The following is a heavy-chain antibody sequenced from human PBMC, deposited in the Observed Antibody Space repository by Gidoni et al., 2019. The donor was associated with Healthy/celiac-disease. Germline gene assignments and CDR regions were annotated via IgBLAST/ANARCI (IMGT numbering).Heavy chain of an antibody. CDR3: ARVPGIASGGFGESYYYYYYGMDV. V-gene: IGHV3-48*02. CDR2: ISSSSSTI. D-gene: IGHD3-10*01. CDR1: GFTFSSYS. J-gene: IGHJ6*02. Sequence: EVQLVESGGGLVQPGGSLRLSCAASGFTFSSYSMNWVRQAPGKGLEWVSYISSSSSTIYYADSVKGRFTISRDNAKNSLYLQMNSLRDEDTAVYYCARVPGIASGGFGESYYYYYYGMDVWGQGTTVTVSS.